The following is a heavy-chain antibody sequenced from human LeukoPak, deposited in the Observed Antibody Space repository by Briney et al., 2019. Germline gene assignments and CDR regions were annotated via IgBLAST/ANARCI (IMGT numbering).Heavy chain of an antibody. CDR2: INYSGST. V-gene: IGHV4-39*01. D-gene: IGHD3-22*01. CDR1: GGSVSSTTYY. CDR3: ARQESSAYYPFEY. Sequence: SETLSLTCTVSGGSVSSTTYYWSWIRQPPGKGLEWIASINYSGSTYYNPSLKSRVTISVDTSENQFSLKLSSVTAADTAVYYCARQESSAYYPFEYWGPGTLVSVSS. J-gene: IGHJ4*02.